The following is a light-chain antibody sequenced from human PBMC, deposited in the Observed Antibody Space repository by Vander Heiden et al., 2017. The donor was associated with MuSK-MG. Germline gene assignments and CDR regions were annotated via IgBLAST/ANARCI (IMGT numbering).Light chain of an antibody. CDR2: DAS. V-gene: IGKV3D-11*02. CDR3: QQRTNWYT. CDR1: QSVSSY. Sequence: EIVLTQSPATLSLSPGERATLSCRASQSVSSYLAWYQQKPGQAPRLLIYDASNRANGIPDRFSGSGPGTDFTLTSSSLEPEDFAVYYGQQRTNWYTFGQGTKLXIK. J-gene: IGKJ2*01.